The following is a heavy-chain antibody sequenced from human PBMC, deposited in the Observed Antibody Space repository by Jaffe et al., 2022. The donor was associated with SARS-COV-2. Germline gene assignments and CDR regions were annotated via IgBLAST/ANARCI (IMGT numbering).Heavy chain of an antibody. CDR1: GYSFSSYW. CDR2: ISPGDSEI. J-gene: IGHJ4*02. Sequence: EVQLVQSGVEVKKPGESLKISCKGSGYSFSSYWIAWVRQMPGKGLEWMGIISPGDSEIRYSPSFQGQVTISADTSIRTAFLQWTGLKASDTATYYCARQGFGELYSSDYWGQGTLVTVSS. V-gene: IGHV5-51*01. D-gene: IGHD3-10*01. CDR3: ARQGFGELYSSDY.